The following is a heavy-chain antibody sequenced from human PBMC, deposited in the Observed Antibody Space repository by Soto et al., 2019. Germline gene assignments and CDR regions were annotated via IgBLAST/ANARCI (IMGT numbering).Heavy chain of an antibody. Sequence: GSLRPSCAAYGLAFSRLELHWVGQASGQGLGRISYLSSSGSTAYHASSVEGRFTISGDNANNSVYLQMDSLRAEDTALYYCTRAAWFPYLSVYWGQGALVTVSS. J-gene: IGHJ4*02. D-gene: IGHD3-10*01. CDR3: TRAAWFPYLSVY. CDR2: LSSSGSTA. CDR1: GLAFSRLE. V-gene: IGHV3-48*03.